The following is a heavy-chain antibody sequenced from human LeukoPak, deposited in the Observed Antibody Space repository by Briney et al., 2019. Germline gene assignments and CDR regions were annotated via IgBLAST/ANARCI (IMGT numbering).Heavy chain of an antibody. CDR3: ARHRFASPLDS. Sequence: SETLSLTCTVSGVSSSSSYWSWIRQPPGKGLEWIGYIFYTGNSNHNPTLKSRVSISLDTSKNQISLNLSSVTAADTAVYYCARHRFASPLDSWGQGTLVTVSS. CDR1: GVSSSSSY. V-gene: IGHV4-59*08. D-gene: IGHD2-21*01. J-gene: IGHJ4*02. CDR2: IFYTGNS.